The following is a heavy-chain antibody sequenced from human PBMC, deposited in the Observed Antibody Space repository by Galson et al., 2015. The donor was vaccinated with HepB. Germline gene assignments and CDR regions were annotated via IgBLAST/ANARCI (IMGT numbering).Heavy chain of an antibody. CDR1: GFIVRTSY. CDR2: IYSGGHG. V-gene: IGHV3-53*01. Sequence: SLRLSCAASGFIVRTSYMGWVRQAPGKGLQWVSTIYSGGHGYYTDSVKGRFSISRDTNKNTIYLQMNNLGADDTAVYYCAIPFCIDSNCYPLWDWGQGTLVTASS. J-gene: IGHJ4*02. CDR3: AIPFCIDSNCYPLWD. D-gene: IGHD2-21*01.